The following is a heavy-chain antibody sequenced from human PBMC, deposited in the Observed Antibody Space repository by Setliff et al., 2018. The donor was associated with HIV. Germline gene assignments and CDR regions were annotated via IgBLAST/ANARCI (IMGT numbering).Heavy chain of an antibody. Sequence: SETLSLTCAVSGYSISSGYYWGWIRQPPGKGLEWIGSIYHSGSTYYNPSLKSRVTISVDTSKNQFSLKLSSVTAADTAVYYCARAIDGSSGYQRGGFDSWGQGTLVTVSS. CDR1: GYSISSGYY. CDR3: ARAIDGSSGYQRGGFDS. J-gene: IGHJ4*02. CDR2: IYHSGST. V-gene: IGHV4-38-2*01. D-gene: IGHD3-22*01.